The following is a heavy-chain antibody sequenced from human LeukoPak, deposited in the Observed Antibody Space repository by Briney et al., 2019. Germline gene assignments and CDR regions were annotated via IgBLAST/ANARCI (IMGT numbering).Heavy chain of an antibody. J-gene: IGHJ4*02. CDR2: ISGDGGMT. V-gene: IGHV3-43*02. CDR1: GFTLDDYG. Sequence: GGSLRLSCGGSGFTLDDYGMHLVRQRPGKGLEWVSLISGDGGMTHYADSVKGRFTISRDNSKNSLYLQMNSLRIEDSAFYYCAKDAPYSGRVFDCWGQGTLVTVSS. D-gene: IGHD5-12*01. CDR3: AKDAPYSGRVFDC.